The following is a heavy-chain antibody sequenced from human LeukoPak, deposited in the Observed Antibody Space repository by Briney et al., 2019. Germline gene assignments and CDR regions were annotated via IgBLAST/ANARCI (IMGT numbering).Heavy chain of an antibody. CDR1: GFTFSDYY. V-gene: IGHV3-11*01. CDR2: ISSSGSTI. CDR3: AKDPTCSSTSCYVI. D-gene: IGHD2-2*01. J-gene: IGHJ4*02. Sequence: GGSLRLSCAASGFTFSDYYMSWIRQAPGKGLEWVSYISSSGSTIYYADSVKGRFTISRDNAKNSLYLQMNSLRAEDTAVYYCAKDPTCSSTSCYVIWGQGTLVTVSS.